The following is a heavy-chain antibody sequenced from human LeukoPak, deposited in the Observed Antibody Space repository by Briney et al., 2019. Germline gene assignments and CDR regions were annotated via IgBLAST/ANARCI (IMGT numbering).Heavy chain of an antibody. Sequence: GGSLRLSCAASGFNLDDYTMHWVRQAPGKGLEWVSLISWDGGTTYYADSVKGRFTISRDSNKNSLFLQMNSLRAEDTALYYCAKPIRRRLVRDLGTTVDYWGQGTLVTVSS. J-gene: IGHJ4*02. V-gene: IGHV3-43*01. D-gene: IGHD1-1*01. CDR3: AKPIRRRLVRDLGTTVDY. CDR2: ISWDGGTT. CDR1: GFNLDDYT.